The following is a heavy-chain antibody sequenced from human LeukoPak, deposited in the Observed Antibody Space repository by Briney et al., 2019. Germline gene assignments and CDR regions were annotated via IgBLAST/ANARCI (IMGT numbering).Heavy chain of an antibody. V-gene: IGHV3-7*01. J-gene: IGHJ4*02. D-gene: IGHD3-3*01. CDR3: ARAVSHYDFWSGYYMNY. CDR2: IKQDGSEK. Sequence: PGGSLRLSCAASGFTFSSYWMSWVRQAPGKGLEWVANIKQDGSEKYYVDSVKGRFTISRDNAKNSLYLQMNSLRAEDTAVYYCARAVSHYDFWSGYYMNYWGQGTLVTVSS. CDR1: GFTFSSYW.